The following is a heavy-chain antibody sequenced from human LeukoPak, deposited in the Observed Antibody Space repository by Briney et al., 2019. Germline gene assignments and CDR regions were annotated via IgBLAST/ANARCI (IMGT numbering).Heavy chain of an antibody. CDR1: GGSISSYY. J-gene: IGHJ4*02. Sequence: SETLSLTCTVSGGSISSYYWSWIRQPPGKGLEWIGYIYYSGSTNCNPSLKSRVTISVDTSKNQFSLKLSSVTAADTAVYYCARLAAAGFSFDYWGQGTLVTVSS. CDR3: ARLAAAGFSFDY. V-gene: IGHV4-59*01. D-gene: IGHD6-13*01. CDR2: IYYSGST.